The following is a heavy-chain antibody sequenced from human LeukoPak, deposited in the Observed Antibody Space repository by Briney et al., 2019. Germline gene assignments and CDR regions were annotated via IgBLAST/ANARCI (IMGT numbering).Heavy chain of an antibody. CDR3: AKADYGSGTYYNVRYFDS. Sequence: GGSLRLSGAASGFTFDDYAMHWVRQAPGKGLEWVSGISWNGRIIDYADSVKGRFTISRDNAKNPLYLQMNSLRAEDTALYYCAKADYGSGTYYNVRYFDSWGQGTLVTVSS. J-gene: IGHJ4*02. CDR1: GFTFDDYA. D-gene: IGHD3-10*01. CDR2: ISWNGRII. V-gene: IGHV3-9*01.